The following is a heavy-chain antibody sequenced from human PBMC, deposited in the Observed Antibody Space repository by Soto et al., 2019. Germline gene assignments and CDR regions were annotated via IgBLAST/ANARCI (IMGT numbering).Heavy chain of an antibody. D-gene: IGHD4-4*01. CDR3: ATDKDSTYDH. CDR1: GGTFSSYS. Sequence: QVQLVQSGAEVKKPGSSVNVSCKASGGTFSSYSFTWVRQAPGQGLEWMGRIIPILGIANYAQKFQGRVTISADKSTSTAYMELSSLRSEDTAVYYCATDKDSTYDHWGQGTLVTVSS. CDR2: IIPILGIA. V-gene: IGHV1-69*08. J-gene: IGHJ5*02.